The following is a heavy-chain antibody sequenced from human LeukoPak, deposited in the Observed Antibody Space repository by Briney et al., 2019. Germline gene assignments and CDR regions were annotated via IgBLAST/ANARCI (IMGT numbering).Heavy chain of an antibody. CDR3: AREGLRYFDWSHHYYYYYMDV. CDR1: GGSFSGYY. D-gene: IGHD3-9*01. Sequence: SETPSLTCAVYGGSFSGYYWSWIRQPPGKGLEWIGEINHSGSTNYNPSLKSRVTISVDTSKNQFSLKLSSVTAADTAVYYCAREGLRYFDWSHHYYYYYMDVWGKGTTVTISS. CDR2: INHSGST. J-gene: IGHJ6*03. V-gene: IGHV4-34*01.